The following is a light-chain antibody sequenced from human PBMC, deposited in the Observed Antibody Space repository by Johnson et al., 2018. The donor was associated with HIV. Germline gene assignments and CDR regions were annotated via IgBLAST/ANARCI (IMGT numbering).Light chain of an antibody. V-gene: IGLV1-51*02. CDR2: ENN. Sequence: QSVLTQPPSVSAAPGQKVTISCSGSTSNIGNKYVSWYQHLPGTAPKLLIYENNKRPSGIPDRFSGSKSGTTATLVIAGLQTGDEADYYCGTWDAGLSVLYGFGTGTKVTVL. CDR1: TSNIGNKY. J-gene: IGLJ1*01. CDR3: GTWDAGLSVLYG.